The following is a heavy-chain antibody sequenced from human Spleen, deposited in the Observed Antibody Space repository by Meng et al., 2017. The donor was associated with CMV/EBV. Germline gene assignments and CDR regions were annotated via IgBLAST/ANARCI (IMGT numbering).Heavy chain of an antibody. Sequence: GGPLRLSCAASGFTFSDYYMIWIRQAPGKGLEWVSYISSESTTTYYADSVKGRFTISRDNAKNSLYLQMNSLRAEDTAVYFCARERYSSSWKDAFDIWGQGTTVTVSS. CDR3: ARERYSSSWKDAFDI. CDR1: GFTFSDYY. J-gene: IGHJ3*02. V-gene: IGHV3-11*04. CDR2: ISSESTTT. D-gene: IGHD6-13*01.